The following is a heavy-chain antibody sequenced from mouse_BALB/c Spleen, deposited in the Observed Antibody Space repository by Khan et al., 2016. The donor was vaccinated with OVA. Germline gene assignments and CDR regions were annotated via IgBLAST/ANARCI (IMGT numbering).Heavy chain of an antibody. V-gene: IGHV1S136*01. CDR3: AKNYRYDVYFDY. D-gene: IGHD2-14*01. J-gene: IGHJ2*01. CDR2: IYPYNDDT. CDR1: GYTFTSYV. Sequence: VQLKESGPELVKPGASVKMSCKASGYTFTSYVMHWLRQKPGQGLEWIGYIYPYNDDTKYNEKFKGKATLTSDKSSSKAYMELSSLTSEDSAVYYCAKNYRYDVYFDYWGQGTTRTVSS.